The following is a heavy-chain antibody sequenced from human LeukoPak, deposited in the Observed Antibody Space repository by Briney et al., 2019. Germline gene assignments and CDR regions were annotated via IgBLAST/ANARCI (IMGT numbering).Heavy chain of an antibody. Sequence: GGSLRLSCAASGFTVSSNYLSWVRQAPGKGLEWVSVIYSGGSTYYADSVKGRFTISRDNSKNTLYLQMNSLRAEDTAVYYCVRGILTGYYTDAFDIWGQGIMVTVSS. J-gene: IGHJ3*02. D-gene: IGHD3-9*01. CDR1: GFTVSSNY. CDR2: IYSGGST. V-gene: IGHV3-66*02. CDR3: VRGILTGYYTDAFDI.